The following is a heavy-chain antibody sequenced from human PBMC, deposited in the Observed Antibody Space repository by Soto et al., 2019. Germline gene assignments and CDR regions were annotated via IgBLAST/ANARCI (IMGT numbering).Heavy chain of an antibody. CDR1: GFTFDDYA. V-gene: IGHV3-43D*04. CDR2: ISWDGGRT. J-gene: IGHJ4*02. CDR3: AKYVCSRSTTSCYTRLDF. Sequence: GGSLRLSCAASGFTFDDYAMHWVRQAPGKGLEWVSLISWDGGRTYYADSVRGRFIVSRDSSKNSLYLQMSSLRVEDTALYYCAKYVCSRSTTSCYTRLDFWGQGALVTVSS. D-gene: IGHD2-2*02.